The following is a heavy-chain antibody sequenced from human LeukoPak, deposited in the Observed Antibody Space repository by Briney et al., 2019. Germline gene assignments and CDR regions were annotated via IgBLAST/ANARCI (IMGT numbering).Heavy chain of an antibody. CDR1: GYTFDDYA. CDR2: ISWNSGSI. J-gene: IGHJ4*02. Sequence: PGRSLRLSCEASGYTFDDYAMHWVRQAPGKGLEWVSAISWNSGSIGYADSVKGRFTISRDNGKNSLYLQMNSLRTEDTALYYCAKGHTYGLGESYLDFWGQRTLVSVSS. V-gene: IGHV3-9*01. D-gene: IGHD5-18*01. CDR3: AKGHTYGLGESYLDF.